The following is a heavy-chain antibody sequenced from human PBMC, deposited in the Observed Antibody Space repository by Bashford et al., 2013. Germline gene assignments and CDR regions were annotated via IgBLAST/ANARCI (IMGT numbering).Heavy chain of an antibody. Sequence: ASVKVSCKASGYTFSDYYLHWVRQAPGQGLEWMGWINPNRGVTKYAEMFQGRVTMTRDTSISTAYMELSSLRSDDTAVYFCARDGPVVGVWNAFDVVGPRDSGHRLL. CDR3: ARDGPVVGVWNAFDV. V-gene: IGHV1-2*02. J-gene: IGHJ3*01. CDR1: GYTFSDYY. D-gene: IGHD1-26*01. CDR2: INPNRGVT.